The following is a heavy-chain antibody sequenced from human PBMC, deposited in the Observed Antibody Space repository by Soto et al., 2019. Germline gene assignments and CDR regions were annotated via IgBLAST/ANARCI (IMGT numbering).Heavy chain of an antibody. J-gene: IGHJ4*02. Sequence: TGGSLRLSCAASGFTFSSYAMSWVRQAPGKGLEWVSAISGSGGSTYYADSVKGRFTISRDNSKNTLYLQMNSLRAEDTAVYYCAKDGAATVTTRRGAFDYWGQGTLVTVSS. D-gene: IGHD4-17*01. CDR2: ISGSGGST. CDR1: GFTFSSYA. CDR3: AKDGAATVTTRRGAFDY. V-gene: IGHV3-23*01.